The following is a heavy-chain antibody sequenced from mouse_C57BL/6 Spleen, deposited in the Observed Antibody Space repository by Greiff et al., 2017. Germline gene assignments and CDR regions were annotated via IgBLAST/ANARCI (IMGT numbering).Heavy chain of an antibody. CDR2: IDPSDSDT. V-gene: IGHV1-52*01. J-gene: IGHJ2*01. CDR1: GYTFTSYW. CDR3: ARGGGHDEKLN. D-gene: IGHD2-2*01. Sequence: VQLQQPGAELVRPGSSVKLSCKASGYTFTSYWMHWVKQRPIQGLEWIGNIDPSDSDTHYNQKFKDKATLTVDKSSSTAYMQLSRLTSEDSAVYYCARGGGHDEKLNWGQGTTLTVSS.